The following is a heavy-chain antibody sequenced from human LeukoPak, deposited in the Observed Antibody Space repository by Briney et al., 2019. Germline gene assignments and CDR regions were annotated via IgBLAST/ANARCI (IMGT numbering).Heavy chain of an antibody. V-gene: IGHV1-69*05. CDR3: AITDCGGDCYPDY. CDR1: GGTFSSYA. CDR2: IIPIFGTA. J-gene: IGHJ4*02. Sequence: SVKVSCKASGGTFSSYAISWVRQAPGQGLEWMGRIIPIFGTANYAQKFQGRATITTDESTSTAYMELSSLRSEDTAVYYCAITDCGGDCYPDYWGQGTLVTVSS. D-gene: IGHD2-21*02.